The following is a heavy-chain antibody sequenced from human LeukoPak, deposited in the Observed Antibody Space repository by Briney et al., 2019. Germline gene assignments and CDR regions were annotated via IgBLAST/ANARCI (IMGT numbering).Heavy chain of an antibody. CDR2: IIWNSGSI. CDR1: GFTFDDYA. D-gene: IGHD3-3*01. CDR3: ARGSTLGYRYDFWSGYYREYYFDY. J-gene: IGHJ4*02. Sequence: PGGSLRLSCAASGFTFDDYAMHWVRQAPGKGLEWVSGIIWNSGSINYTDSVKGRFTISRDNAKNSLYLQMNSLRAEDTAVYYCARGSTLGYRYDFWSGYYREYYFDYWGQGTLVTVSS. V-gene: IGHV3-9*01.